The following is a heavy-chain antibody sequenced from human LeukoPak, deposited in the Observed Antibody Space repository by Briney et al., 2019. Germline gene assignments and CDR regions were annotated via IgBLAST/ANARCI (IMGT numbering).Heavy chain of an antibody. V-gene: IGHV1-18*01. CDR2: ISVYNGNT. CDR3: ARVLYYYDSSGYLLGY. D-gene: IGHD3-22*01. CDR1: GYTFTSYG. J-gene: IGHJ4*02. Sequence: ASVKVSCKASGYTFTSYGISWVRQAPGQGLEWMGWISVYNGNTNYAQKLQGRVTMTTDTSTSTAYMELRSLRSDDTAVYYCARVLYYYDSSGYLLGYWGQGTLVTVSS.